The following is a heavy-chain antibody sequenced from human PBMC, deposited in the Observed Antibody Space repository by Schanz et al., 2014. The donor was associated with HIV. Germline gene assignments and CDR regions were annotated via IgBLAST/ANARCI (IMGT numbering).Heavy chain of an antibody. Sequence: EVQLLESGGGLVQPGGSLRLSCAASGFTFSSLGMSWVRQAPGKGLEWVSFTSSDGTTYYADSVKGRFTISRDNSKNTLYLQMNSLRAEDTAVYYCARQYYYDSSGYYPFFDYWGQGTLVTVSS. CDR3: ARQYYYDSSGYYPFFDY. CDR2: FTSSDGTT. V-gene: IGHV3-23*01. J-gene: IGHJ4*02. CDR1: GFTFSSLG. D-gene: IGHD3-22*01.